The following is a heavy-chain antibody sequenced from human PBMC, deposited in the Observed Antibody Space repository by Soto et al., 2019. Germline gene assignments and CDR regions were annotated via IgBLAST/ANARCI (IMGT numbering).Heavy chain of an antibody. J-gene: IGHJ6*02. Sequence: ASVKVSCKASGYTFTGYYMHWVRQAPGQGLEWMGWINPNSGGTNYAQKFQGRVTMTRDTSISTAYMELSRLRSDETAVYYCARDREYRTRKYYYYYGMDVWGQGTTVTVSS. CDR1: GYTFTGYY. CDR2: INPNSGGT. D-gene: IGHD5-18*01. CDR3: ARDREYRTRKYYYYYGMDV. V-gene: IGHV1-2*02.